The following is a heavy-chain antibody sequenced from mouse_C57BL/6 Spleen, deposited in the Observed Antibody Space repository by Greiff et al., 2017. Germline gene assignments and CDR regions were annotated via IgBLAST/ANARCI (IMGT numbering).Heavy chain of an antibody. CDR3: ARPTGEGYPDY. D-gene: IGHD4-1*02. CDR2: IDPSDSYT. V-gene: IGHV1-69*01. J-gene: IGHJ2*01. CDR1: GYTFTSYW. Sequence: VQLQQPGAELVMPGASVKLSCKASGYTFTSYWMHWVKQRPGQGLEWIGEIDPSDSYTNYNQKFKGKSTLTVDKSSSTAYMQLSSLTSEDSAVYYCARPTGEGYPDYWGQGTTLTVSS.